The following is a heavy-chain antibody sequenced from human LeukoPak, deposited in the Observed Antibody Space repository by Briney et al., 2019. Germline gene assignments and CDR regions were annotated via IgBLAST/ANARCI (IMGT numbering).Heavy chain of an antibody. CDR2: INHSGST. Sequence: PSETLSLTCAVYGGSFSGYYWSWIRQPPEKGLEWIGEINHSGSTNYNPSLKSRVTISVDTSKNQFSLKLSSVTAADTAVYYCARGLSPRINMVRGVRPPFRGVFDYWGQGTLVTVSS. CDR3: ARGLSPRINMVRGVRPPFRGVFDY. V-gene: IGHV4-34*01. D-gene: IGHD3-10*01. CDR1: GGSFSGYY. J-gene: IGHJ4*02.